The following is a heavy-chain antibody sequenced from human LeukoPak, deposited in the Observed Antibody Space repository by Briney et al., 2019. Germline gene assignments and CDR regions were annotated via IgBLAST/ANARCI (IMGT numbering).Heavy chain of an antibody. CDR2: IYSDGST. J-gene: IGHJ4*02. D-gene: IGHD1-26*01. CDR3: ARERGRGRDSPWFDY. V-gene: IGHV3-53*01. CDR1: GFIVSGDF. Sequence: GSLRLXCAASGFIVSGDFMSWVRQAPGKGLEWVSVIYSDGSTYYADSVKGRFTISRDNSKNTLDLQMTGLRAEDTAVYYCARERGRGRDSPWFDYWGQGTLVTVSS.